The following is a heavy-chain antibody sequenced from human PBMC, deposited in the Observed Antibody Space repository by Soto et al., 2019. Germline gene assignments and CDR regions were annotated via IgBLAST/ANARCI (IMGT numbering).Heavy chain of an antibody. J-gene: IGHJ5*02. CDR2: TYYRSKWYN. V-gene: IGHV6-1*01. CDR3: ARDSSRIAARVPNWFDP. CDR1: GDSVSSNSAA. D-gene: IGHD6-6*01. Sequence: PSQTLSLTCAISGDSVSSNSAAWNWIRQSPSRGLEWLGRTYYRSKWYNDYAVSVKSRITIKPDTSKNQLSLQLNSVTPEDTAVYYCARDSSRIAARVPNWFDPWGQGTLVTVSS.